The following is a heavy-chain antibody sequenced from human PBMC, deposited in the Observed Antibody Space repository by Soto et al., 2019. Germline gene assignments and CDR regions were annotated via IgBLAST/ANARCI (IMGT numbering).Heavy chain of an antibody. Sequence: ASVKVSFKASGYTFSSYGISRVRQAPGQRLEWMGWISAYNGNTNYAQKLQGRVTMTTDTSTSTAYMELRSLRSDDTAVYYCAAQWFGELLPSPYYYGMDVWGQGTTVTVSS. J-gene: IGHJ6*02. CDR1: GYTFSSYG. CDR3: AAQWFGELLPSPYYYGMDV. D-gene: IGHD3-10*01. CDR2: ISAYNGNT. V-gene: IGHV1-18*01.